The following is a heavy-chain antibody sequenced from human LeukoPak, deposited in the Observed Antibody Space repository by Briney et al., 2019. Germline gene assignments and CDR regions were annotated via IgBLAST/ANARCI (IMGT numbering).Heavy chain of an antibody. J-gene: IGHJ4*02. V-gene: IGHV4-59*01. D-gene: IGHD4-17*01. CDR3: ASKSTDHGELRFDY. CDR2: FYYTGTT. Sequence: SETLSLTCTISGDSTNIYFWSWIRQPPGKGLEWIGYFYYTGTTNYNPSLKSRVTISVDTSKNQFSLKVNSVTAADTGVYYCASKSTDHGELRFDYWGQGTLVTVSS. CDR1: GDSTNIYF.